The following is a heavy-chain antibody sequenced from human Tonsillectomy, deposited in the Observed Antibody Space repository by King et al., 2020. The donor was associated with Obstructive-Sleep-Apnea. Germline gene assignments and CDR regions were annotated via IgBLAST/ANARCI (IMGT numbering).Heavy chain of an antibody. D-gene: IGHD3-3*02. CDR2: ISSSSSTI. V-gene: IGHV3-48*04. J-gene: IGHJ4*02. CDR1: GFTFSSYS. CDR3: ARVLAFDY. Sequence: VQLVESGGGLVQPGGSLRLSCAASGFTFSSYSMNWVRQAPGKGLEWGSYISSSSSTIYYADSVKGRFTISRDNAKNSLYLQMNSLRAEDTAVYYCARVLAFDYWGQGTLVTVSS.